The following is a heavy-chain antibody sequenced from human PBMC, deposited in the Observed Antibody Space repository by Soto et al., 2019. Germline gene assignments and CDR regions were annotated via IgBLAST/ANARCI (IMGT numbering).Heavy chain of an antibody. D-gene: IGHD6-13*01. Sequence: PSETLSLTCAVSGGSISITNWCTWVRQSPGRGLEWIGEIYHSGTTNYSPSLKSRVNIAVDMSTNHLSLTLISVAAADTAVYYCAFPATADFDYWGKGILVTVSS. CDR3: AFPATADFDY. V-gene: IGHV4-4*02. CDR1: GGSISITNW. CDR2: IYHSGTT. J-gene: IGHJ4*02.